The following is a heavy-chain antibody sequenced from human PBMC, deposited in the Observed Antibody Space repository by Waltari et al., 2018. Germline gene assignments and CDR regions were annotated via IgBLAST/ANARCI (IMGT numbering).Heavy chain of an antibody. V-gene: IGHV1-2*02. D-gene: IGHD3-22*01. CDR2: INPNSGGT. Sequence: QVQLVQSGAEVKKPGASVQVSCKAPGYTFTAYYMHWVRQAPGQGLEWMGWINPNSGGTNYAQKFQGRVTMTRDTSISTAYMELSRLRSDDTAVYYCARVDYYDRGQFDPWGQGTLVTVSS. J-gene: IGHJ5*02. CDR1: GYTFTAYY. CDR3: ARVDYYDRGQFDP.